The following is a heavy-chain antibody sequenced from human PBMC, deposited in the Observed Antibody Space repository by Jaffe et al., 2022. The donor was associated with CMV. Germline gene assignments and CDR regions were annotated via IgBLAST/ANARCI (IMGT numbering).Heavy chain of an antibody. V-gene: IGHV3-11*06. Sequence: QVQLVESGGGLVKPGGSLRLSCAASGFTFSDYYMSWIRQAPGKGLEWVSYISSSSSYTNYADSVKGRFTISRDNAKNSLYLQMNSLRAEDTAVYYCARDRSDYGDYKGSSALDYWGQGTLVTVSS. CDR3: ARDRSDYGDYKGSSALDY. CDR2: ISSSSSYT. J-gene: IGHJ4*02. D-gene: IGHD4-17*01. CDR1: GFTFSDYY.